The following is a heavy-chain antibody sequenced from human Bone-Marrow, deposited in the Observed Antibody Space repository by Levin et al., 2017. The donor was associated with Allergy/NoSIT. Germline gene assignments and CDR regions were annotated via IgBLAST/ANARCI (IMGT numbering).Heavy chain of an antibody. CDR1: GFNFSSYW. CDR2: IIRDGSST. V-gene: IGHV3-74*01. Sequence: GGSLRLSCSASGFNFSSYWMHWVRQAPGKGLVWVSRIIRDGSSTSYADSVKGRFTISRDNAKNTLYLHMNSLRAEDTSVYYCASGRVTINWYCDLWRRGALVAVSS. CDR3: ASGRVTINWYCDL. J-gene: IGHJ2*01. D-gene: IGHD4-17*01.